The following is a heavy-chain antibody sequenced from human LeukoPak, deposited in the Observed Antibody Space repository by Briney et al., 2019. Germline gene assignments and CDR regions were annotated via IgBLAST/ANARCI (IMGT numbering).Heavy chain of an antibody. CDR3: ARDRRSAAGINWFGP. V-gene: IGHV1-18*01. CDR2: ISTYNGNT. D-gene: IGHD6-13*01. CDR1: GYTFTSYG. Sequence: GASVMVSCTASGYTFTSYGISWMRQRPGPGHERMGWISTYNGNTNYAQKLQGRVTMTTDTSTSTAYMELRSLRSDDTAVYYCARDRRSAAGINWFGPRGQGTLVTVAS. J-gene: IGHJ5*02.